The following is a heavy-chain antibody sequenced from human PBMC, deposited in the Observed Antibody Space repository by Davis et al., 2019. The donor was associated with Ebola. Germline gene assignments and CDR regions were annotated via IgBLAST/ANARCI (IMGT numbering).Heavy chain of an antibody. V-gene: IGHV2-5*02. Sequence: SGPTLVKPTQTLTLTCTFSGFSLSTRGVGVGWIRQPPGKALEWLALIYWDDDKRYSPSLKSRLTITKDTSKNQVVLTMTNMDPVDTATYYCAPKLREGYFDYWGQGTLVTVSS. CDR3: APKLREGYFDY. D-gene: IGHD3-3*01. CDR1: GFSLSTRGVG. J-gene: IGHJ4*02. CDR2: IYWDDDK.